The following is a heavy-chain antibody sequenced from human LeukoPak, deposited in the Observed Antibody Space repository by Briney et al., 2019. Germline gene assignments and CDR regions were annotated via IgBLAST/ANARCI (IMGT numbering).Heavy chain of an antibody. V-gene: IGHV1-69*05. Sequence: ASVKVSCKASGYTFTGYYMHWVRQAPGQGLEWMGGIIPIFGTANYAQKFQGRVTITTDESTSTAYMELSSLRSEDTAVYYCARANYYGSGSLFYYYYVDVWGKGTTVTVSS. CDR1: GYTFTGYY. CDR2: IIPIFGTA. CDR3: ARANYYGSGSLFYYYYVDV. J-gene: IGHJ6*03. D-gene: IGHD3-10*01.